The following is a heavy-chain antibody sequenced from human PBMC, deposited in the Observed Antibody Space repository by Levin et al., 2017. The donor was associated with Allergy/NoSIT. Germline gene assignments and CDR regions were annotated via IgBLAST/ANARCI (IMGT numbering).Heavy chain of an antibody. CDR2: IYYSGST. CDR3: ARMGDTAMVDPFDY. J-gene: IGHJ4*02. CDR1: GGSISNYY. V-gene: IGHV4-59*01. Sequence: SSETLSLTCTVSGGSISNYYWSWIRQPPGKGLEWIGYIYYSGSTNYNPSLKSRVTISVDTSKSQFSLKLTSVTAADTAVYYCARMGDTAMVDPFDYWGQGTLVTVSS. D-gene: IGHD5-18*01.